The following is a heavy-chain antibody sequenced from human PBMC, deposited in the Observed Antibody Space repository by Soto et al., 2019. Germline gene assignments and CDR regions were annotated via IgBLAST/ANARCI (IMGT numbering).Heavy chain of an antibody. CDR2: VDSGGIT. CDR1: GFTFSGYP. D-gene: IGHD6-13*01. J-gene: IGHJ4*02. Sequence: EVQLLESGGGLVQPGGSLRLSCAASGFTFSGYPMTWVRRAPGQGLEWVSTVDSGGITYYPDSVKGRFTISRANSKNTLYLQMNSLRAEDTATYYCAKYSAPGSRYFDFWGQGTLVTVSS. CDR3: AKYSAPGSRYFDF. V-gene: IGHV3-23*01.